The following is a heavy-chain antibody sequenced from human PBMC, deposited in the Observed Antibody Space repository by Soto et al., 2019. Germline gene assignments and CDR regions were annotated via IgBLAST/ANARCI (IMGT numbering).Heavy chain of an antibody. D-gene: IGHD1-20*01. V-gene: IGHV1-69*12. CDR3: ASRITGSPNYDYGMDV. CDR1: GGTFSSYA. Sequence: QVQLVQSGAEVKKPGSSVKVSCKASGGTFSSYAINWVRQAPGQGLEWMGGIIPIFGTADYAQKFQGRVTITAXXXTXXAYMELSSLRSEDTAVYYCASRITGSPNYDYGMDVWGQGTTVTVSS. CDR2: IIPIFGTA. J-gene: IGHJ6*02.